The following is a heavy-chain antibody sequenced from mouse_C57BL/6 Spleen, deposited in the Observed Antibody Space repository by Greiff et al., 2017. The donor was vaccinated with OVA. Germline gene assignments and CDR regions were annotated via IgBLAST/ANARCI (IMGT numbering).Heavy chain of an antibody. CDR2: ISSGSSTI. CDR3: ARGSYYAMDY. V-gene: IGHV5-17*01. CDR1: GFTFSDYG. J-gene: IGHJ4*01. Sequence: EVMLVESGGGLVKPGGSLKLSCAASGFTFSDYGMHWVRQAPETGLEWVAYISSGSSTIYYADTVKGRFTISRDNAKNTLFLQMTSLRSEETAMYYCARGSYYAMDYWGQGTSVTVSS.